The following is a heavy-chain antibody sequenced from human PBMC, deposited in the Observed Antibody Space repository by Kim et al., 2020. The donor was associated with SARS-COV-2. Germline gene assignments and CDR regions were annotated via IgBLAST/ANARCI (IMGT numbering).Heavy chain of an antibody. J-gene: IGHJ2*01. D-gene: IGHD4-17*01. CDR3: ASEEDYAGYFDL. Sequence: YYADSVKGRFTITTDNAQNYLYLQMNSLRAEDTAVYYCASEEDYAGYFDLWGRGTLVTVSS. V-gene: IGHV3-21*01.